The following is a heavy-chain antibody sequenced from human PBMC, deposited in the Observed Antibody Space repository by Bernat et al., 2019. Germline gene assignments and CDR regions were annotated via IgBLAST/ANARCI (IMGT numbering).Heavy chain of an antibody. CDR1: GFTFSSYW. CDR3: ARARSLLWFGELCHFDY. D-gene: IGHD3-10*01. Sequence: EVQLVESGGGLVQPGGSLRLSCAASGFTFSSYWMSWVRQAPGKGLEWVAIIKQDGSEKYYVDSVKGRFTISRDNAKNSLYLQMNSLRAEDTAVYYCARARSLLWFGELCHFDYWGQGTLVTVSS. V-gene: IGHV3-7*01. CDR2: IKQDGSEK. J-gene: IGHJ4*02.